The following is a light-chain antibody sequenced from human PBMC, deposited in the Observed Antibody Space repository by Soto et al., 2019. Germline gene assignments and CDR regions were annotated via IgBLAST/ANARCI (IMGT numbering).Light chain of an antibody. CDR2: DAS. CDR1: QTISSW. CDR3: QQYENLPT. Sequence: DIQMTQSPSTLSGSVGDSVPITCRASQTISSWLAWYQQQPGKAPKLLIYDASNLETGVPSRFSGSGSGTDFTFTISSLQPEDIATYYCQQYENLPTVGQGTRLEI. V-gene: IGKV1-33*01. J-gene: IGKJ5*01.